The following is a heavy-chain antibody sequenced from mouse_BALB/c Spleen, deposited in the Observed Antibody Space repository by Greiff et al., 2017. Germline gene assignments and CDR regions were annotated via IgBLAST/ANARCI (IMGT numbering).Heavy chain of an antibody. CDR2: ISDGGSYT. Sequence: EVQRVESGGGLVKPGGSLKLSCAASGFTFTDYYMYWVRQTPEKRLEWVATISDGGSYTYYPDSVKGRFTISRDNAKNNLYLQMSSLKSEDTAMYYCAGGGGMDYWGQGTSVTVSS. CDR1: GFTFTDYY. CDR3: AGGGGMDY. J-gene: IGHJ4*01. V-gene: IGHV5-4*02.